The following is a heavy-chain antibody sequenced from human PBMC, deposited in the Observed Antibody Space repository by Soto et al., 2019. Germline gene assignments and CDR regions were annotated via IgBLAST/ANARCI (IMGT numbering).Heavy chain of an antibody. J-gene: IGHJ5*02. CDR1: GFTFSNYG. D-gene: IGHD1-26*01. CDR3: AKGPPVGANSWYFDP. V-gene: IGHV3-23*01. Sequence: EVQLLESGGGLIQPGGSLRLSCAASGFTFSNYGMTWVRQAPGKGLEWVSVISGSCGSKYYADSVKGRFTISRDNSGNTLDLQMNSLRAEDTALYYCAKGPPVGANSWYFDPWGQGTLVTVSS. CDR2: ISGSCGSK.